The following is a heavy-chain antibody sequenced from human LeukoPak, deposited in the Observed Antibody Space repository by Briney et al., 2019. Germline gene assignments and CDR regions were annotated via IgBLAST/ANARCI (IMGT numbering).Heavy chain of an antibody. CDR3: AGSYDAFDI. Sequence: SETLSLTCAVSGYSISSGYYWGWIRQPPGKGPEWIGSIYHSGSTYYNPSLKSRVTISVDTSKNQFSLKLSSVTAADTAVYYCAGSYDAFDIWGQGTMVTVSS. CDR1: GYSISSGYY. V-gene: IGHV4-38-2*01. D-gene: IGHD2-15*01. J-gene: IGHJ3*02. CDR2: IYHSGST.